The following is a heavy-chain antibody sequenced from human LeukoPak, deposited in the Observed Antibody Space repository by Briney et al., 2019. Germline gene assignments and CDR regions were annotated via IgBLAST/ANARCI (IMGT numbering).Heavy chain of an antibody. CDR3: ARDHTFDRTFDY. D-gene: IGHD3-22*01. Sequence: PSETLSLACTVSGGSINSGTLSWRWIRQPAGKGLEWIGHIYSSGSTNYNPSLKSRVTISLDMSKNQFSLNLRSVTAADTAVYYCARDHTFDRTFDYWGQGTLVTVSS. CDR1: GGSINSGTLS. CDR2: IYSSGST. V-gene: IGHV4-61*09. J-gene: IGHJ4*02.